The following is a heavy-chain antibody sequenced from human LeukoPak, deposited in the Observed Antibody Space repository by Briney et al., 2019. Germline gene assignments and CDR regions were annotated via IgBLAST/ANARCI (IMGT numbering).Heavy chain of an antibody. CDR3: AKAGPFDYFDY. Sequence: GRSLRLSCAASGFTFDDYAMHWVRQAPGKGLEWVSGISWNSRSIGYADSVKGRFTISRDNANNSLYLQMNSLRAEDTALYYCAKAGPFDYFDYWGQGTLVTVSS. CDR2: ISWNSRSI. J-gene: IGHJ4*02. V-gene: IGHV3-9*01. CDR1: GFTFDDYA.